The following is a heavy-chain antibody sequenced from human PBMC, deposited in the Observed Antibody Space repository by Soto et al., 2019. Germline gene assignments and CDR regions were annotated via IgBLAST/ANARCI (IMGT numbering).Heavy chain of an antibody. V-gene: IGHV4-34*01. CDR1: GGSFSGYY. CDR3: ARVSAPLDGDFSVDY. D-gene: IGHD4-17*01. J-gene: IGHJ4*02. Sequence: SETLSLTCAVYGGSFSGYYWSWIRQPPGKGLEWIGEINHSGSTNYNPSLKSRVTISVDTSKNQFSLKLSSVTAADTAVYYCARVSAPLDGDFSVDYWGQGTLVTVSS. CDR2: INHSGST.